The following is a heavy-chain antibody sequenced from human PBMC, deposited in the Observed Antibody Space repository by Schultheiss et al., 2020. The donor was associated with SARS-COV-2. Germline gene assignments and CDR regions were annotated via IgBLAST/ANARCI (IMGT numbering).Heavy chain of an antibody. CDR3: AREVVTAHITNWFDP. CDR1: GFTFRDYG. D-gene: IGHD2-21*02. CDR2: MWYDGSNE. Sequence: GGSLRLSCAASGFTFRDYGMHWVRQAPGKGLEWVAAMWYDGSNEYHADSVKGRFTISRDNSKNTLYLQMNSLRAEDTAVYYCAREVVTAHITNWFDPWGQGTLVSVSS. V-gene: IGHV3-33*01. J-gene: IGHJ5*02.